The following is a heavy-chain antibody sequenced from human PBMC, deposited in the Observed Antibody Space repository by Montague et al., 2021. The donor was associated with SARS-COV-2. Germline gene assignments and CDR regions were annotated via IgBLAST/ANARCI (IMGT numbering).Heavy chain of an antibody. CDR2: ISSSSSYI. V-gene: IGHV3-21*01. J-gene: IGHJ4*02. Sequence: SLRLSCAASGFTFSSHSMNWVRQAPGKGLEWVSSISSSSSYIYYADSVKGRFTTSRDNAKNSLYLQMNSLRAEDTAVYYCARDAHYDILTGYFGYWGQGTLATVSS. CDR1: GFTFSSHS. CDR3: ARDAHYDILTGYFGY. D-gene: IGHD3-9*01.